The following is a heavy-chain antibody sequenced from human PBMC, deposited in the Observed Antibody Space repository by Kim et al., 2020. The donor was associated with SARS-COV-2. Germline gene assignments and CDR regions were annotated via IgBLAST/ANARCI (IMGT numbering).Heavy chain of an antibody. D-gene: IGHD6-19*01. CDR1: GYTFTSYA. CDR3: ARDSPGVVVAVALVIWFDS. V-gene: IGHV1-69*05. Sequence: SVKVSCKASGYTFTSYAIHWVRQAPGQGLEWMGGINPIIGTANYAQKFQGRVTITTDTSTSTAYMELSSLRSEDTAVYYCARDSPGVVVAVALVIWFDS. J-gene: IGHJ5*01. CDR2: INPIIGTA.